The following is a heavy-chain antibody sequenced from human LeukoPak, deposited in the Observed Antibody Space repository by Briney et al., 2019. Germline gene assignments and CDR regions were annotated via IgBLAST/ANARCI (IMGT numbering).Heavy chain of an antibody. CDR3: ARGPPLLYSSGWYFDY. V-gene: IGHV6-1*01. J-gene: IGHJ4*02. CDR1: GDSVSSNSAA. CDR2: TYYRSKWYN. Sequence: SQTLSLTCAISGDSVSSNSAAWNWIRQSPSRDLEWLGRTYYRSKWYNDYAVSVKSRITINPDTSKNQFSLQLNSVTPEDTAVYYCARGPPLLYSSGWYFDYWGQGTLVTVSS. D-gene: IGHD6-19*01.